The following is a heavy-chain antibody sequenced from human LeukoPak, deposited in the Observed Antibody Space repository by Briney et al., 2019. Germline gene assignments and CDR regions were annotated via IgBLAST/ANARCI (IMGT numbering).Heavy chain of an antibody. D-gene: IGHD3-10*01. J-gene: IGHJ4*02. CDR2: IYYSGST. CDR1: GGSISSSSYY. Sequence: SSETLSLTCTVSGGSISSSSYYWGWIRQPPGKGLEWIGSIYYSGSTYYNPSLKSRVTISVDTSKNQFSLKLSSVTAADTAVYYCARLGAMVRGVIGYWGQGTLVTVSS. V-gene: IGHV4-39*01. CDR3: ARLGAMVRGVIGY.